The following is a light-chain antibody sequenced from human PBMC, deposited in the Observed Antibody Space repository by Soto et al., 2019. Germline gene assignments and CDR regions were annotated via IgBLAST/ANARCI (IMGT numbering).Light chain of an antibody. CDR1: QGISSY. CDR2: AAS. J-gene: IGKJ5*01. V-gene: IGKV1-9*01. CDR3: QKINSYPT. Sequence: DIQLTQSPSFLSASVGDRVTITCRASQGISSYLAWYQQKPGKAPKLLIYAASTLQSGVPSRFSGSGSGTEFTLTISSLQHEDFATYYCQKINSYPTFGQGTRLEIK.